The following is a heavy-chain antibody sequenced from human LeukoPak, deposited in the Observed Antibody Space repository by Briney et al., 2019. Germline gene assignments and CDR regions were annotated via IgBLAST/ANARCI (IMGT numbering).Heavy chain of an antibody. D-gene: IGHD6-13*01. Sequence: SETLSLTCAVYGGSFSGYYWSWIRQPPGKGLEWIGEINHSGTTNYNPSLKSRVTISVDTSKNQFSLKLSSVTAADTAVYYCARAIAAAGTSPRRELKNNWFDPWGQGTLVTVSS. CDR1: GGSFSGYY. CDR2: INHSGTT. J-gene: IGHJ5*02. CDR3: ARAIAAAGTSPRRELKNNWFDP. V-gene: IGHV4-34*01.